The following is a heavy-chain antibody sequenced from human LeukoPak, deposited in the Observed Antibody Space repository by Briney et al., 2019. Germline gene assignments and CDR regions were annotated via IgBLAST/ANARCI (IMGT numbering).Heavy chain of an antibody. D-gene: IGHD3-22*01. Sequence: GGSLRLSCAASGFTFSSYSMNWVRQAPGKGLEWVSSIGSSGTYIYYADSMKGRFTISRDNAKNSLYLQMNSLRAEDTAVYYCARDLHYYVGSGTFLGGFDYWGQGTLVTVSS. CDR3: ARDLHYYVGSGTFLGGFDY. V-gene: IGHV3-21*01. CDR1: GFTFSSYS. CDR2: IGSSGTYI. J-gene: IGHJ4*02.